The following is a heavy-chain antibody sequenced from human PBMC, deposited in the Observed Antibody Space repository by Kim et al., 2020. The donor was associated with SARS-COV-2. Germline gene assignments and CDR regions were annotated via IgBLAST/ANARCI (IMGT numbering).Heavy chain of an antibody. V-gene: IGHV1-18*01. D-gene: IGHD3-3*01. J-gene: IGHJ4*02. CDR3: ARASFWSGYSNY. Sequence: NYAQKSQGRITMAADTSTSTAYMELRSLRSDDTAVYYCARASFWSGYSNYWGQGTLVTVSS.